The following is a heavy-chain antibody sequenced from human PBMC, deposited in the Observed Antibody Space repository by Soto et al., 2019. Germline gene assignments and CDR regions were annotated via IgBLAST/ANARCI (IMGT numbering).Heavy chain of an antibody. J-gene: IGHJ4*02. CDR1: GYTFTSYY. CDR2: INPFGGST. CDR3: ARALPRIAASREGDY. D-gene: IGHD6-6*01. V-gene: IGHV1-46*01. Sequence: GASVKVSCKASGYTFTSYYMHWVRQAPGQGPEWVGIINPFGGSTSYAQNFQGRITLTSDTSTSTVYMELSGLRSEDTAVYYCARALPRIAASREGDYWGQGTLVTVSS.